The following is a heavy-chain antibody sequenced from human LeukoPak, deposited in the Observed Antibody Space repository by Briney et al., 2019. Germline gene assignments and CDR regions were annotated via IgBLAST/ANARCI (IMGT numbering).Heavy chain of an antibody. Sequence: PSGTLSLTCAVSGGSISSSNWWSWIRQPPGKGLEWIGEIYHSGSTNYNPSLKSRVTISVDKSKTQFSLKLSSVTAADTAVYYCARRAGAYSHPYDYWGQGTLVTVSS. CDR1: GGSISSSNW. J-gene: IGHJ4*02. D-gene: IGHD4/OR15-4a*01. V-gene: IGHV4-4*02. CDR2: IYHSGST. CDR3: ARRAGAYSHPYDY.